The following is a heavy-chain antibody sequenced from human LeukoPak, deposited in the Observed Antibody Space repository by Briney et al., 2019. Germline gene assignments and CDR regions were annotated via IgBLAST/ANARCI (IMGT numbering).Heavy chain of an antibody. D-gene: IGHD6-13*01. V-gene: IGHV1-18*01. CDR2: INPYHGRT. CDR1: GYDFITYA. CDR3: ARDRIAAGVLGF. Sequence: ASVKVSCKASGYDFITYAFSWVRQAPGQGLEWMAWINPYHGRTIYSQKFKARVTLTTDTSTNTAHMELTSLTSDDTAIYFCARDRIAAGVLGFWGQGTLVTVSS. J-gene: IGHJ4*02.